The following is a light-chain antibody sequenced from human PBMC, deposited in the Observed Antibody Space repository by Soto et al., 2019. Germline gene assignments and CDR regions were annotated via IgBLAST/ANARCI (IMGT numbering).Light chain of an antibody. J-gene: IGKJ4*01. CDR3: QQRTN. V-gene: IGKV3-11*01. Sequence: PGERATLSCRASQSVSSYLAWYQQKPGQAPRLLIYDASNRATGIPARFSGSGSGTDFTLTISSLEPEDFAVYYCQQRTNFGGGTKVEIK. CDR1: QSVSSY. CDR2: DAS.